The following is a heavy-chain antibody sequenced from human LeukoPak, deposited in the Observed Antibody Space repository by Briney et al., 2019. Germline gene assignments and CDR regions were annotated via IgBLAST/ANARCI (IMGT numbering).Heavy chain of an antibody. CDR2: ISYNGSEI. D-gene: IGHD2-8*01. Sequence: PGGSLRLSCAASGFAFSTYAMHWVRQAPGKGLEWVAVISYNGSEIYYGDSVKGRFTISRDNSKNTLYLQMNRLRVEDTAVYHCAKAGCSSVRCYTNYWGQGTSVTVSS. J-gene: IGHJ4*02. CDR3: AKAGCSSVRCYTNY. V-gene: IGHV3-30*18. CDR1: GFAFSTYA.